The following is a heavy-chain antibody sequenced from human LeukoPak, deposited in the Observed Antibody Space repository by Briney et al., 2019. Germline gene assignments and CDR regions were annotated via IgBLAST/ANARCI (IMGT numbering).Heavy chain of an antibody. CDR3: AKDRNAWPTNFDS. Sequence: PGGSLRLSCADSGFTFSTYAVNWVRPAPGKGLEWVSAISSSGGTTYYADTVKGRFSISRENSKNTLYLRMNSLRAEDSAIYYCAKDRNAWPTNFDSWGQGTLVTVSA. J-gene: IGHJ4*02. CDR1: GFTFSTYA. V-gene: IGHV3-23*01. CDR2: ISSSGGTT. D-gene: IGHD5-24*01.